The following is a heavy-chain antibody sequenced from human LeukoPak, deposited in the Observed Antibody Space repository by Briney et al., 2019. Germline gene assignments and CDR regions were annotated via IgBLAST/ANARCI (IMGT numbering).Heavy chain of an antibody. V-gene: IGHV1-3*01. Sequence: ASVKVSCKASGYTFTSYAMHWVRQAPGQRLEWMGWINAGNGNTKYSQKFQGRVTITRDTSASTAYMELSSLGSEDTAVYYCARDREAARPFDYWGQGTLVTVSS. CDR3: ARDREAARPFDY. CDR1: GYTFTSYA. J-gene: IGHJ4*02. D-gene: IGHD6-6*01. CDR2: INAGNGNT.